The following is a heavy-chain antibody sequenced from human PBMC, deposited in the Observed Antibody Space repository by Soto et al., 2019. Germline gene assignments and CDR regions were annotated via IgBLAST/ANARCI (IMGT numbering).Heavy chain of an antibody. D-gene: IGHD6-13*01. J-gene: IGHJ4*02. V-gene: IGHV3-7*05. CDR1: GFPFRTYS. CDR2: ISPDGSNT. Sequence: GGSLRLSCAASGFPFRTYSMGWVRQIPGRGLEWVGNISPDGSNTWYGDSVRGRFTISRDNAGNSLFLQMNSLRAEDTAVYYCAAWPRSSWFDYWGQGMLVTVSS. CDR3: AAWPRSSWFDY.